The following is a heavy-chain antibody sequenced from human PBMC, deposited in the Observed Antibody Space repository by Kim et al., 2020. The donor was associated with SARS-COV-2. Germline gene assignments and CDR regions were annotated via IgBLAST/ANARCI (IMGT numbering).Heavy chain of an antibody. V-gene: IGHV3-15*01. CDR3: ATPPPKYRRGWYGQIYFDGHEGDV. CDR1: GFTFYNAW. D-gene: IGHD6-19*01. Sequence: LSLTCAGSGFTFYNAWMSWVRQTPGKGLEWVGRIKSKADGETTDYAAPVRGRFIMSRDDSKQMVFLQMNSLKSDDTAVYYCATPPPKYRRGWYGQIYFDGHEGDVWGQGTTVTVSS. J-gene: IGHJ6*02. CDR2: IKSKADGETT.